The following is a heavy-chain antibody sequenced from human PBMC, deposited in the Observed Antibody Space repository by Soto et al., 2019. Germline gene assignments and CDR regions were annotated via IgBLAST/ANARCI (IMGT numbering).Heavy chain of an antibody. Sequence: QVQLVQSGAEVKKPGSSVKVSCKASGGTFSSYTISWVRQAPGQGLEWMGRIIPILGIANYAQKFQGRVTITADKSTSTAYMELSSLRSEDTGVYYCARAAPSGYLNFWGQGTLVTVSS. J-gene: IGHJ4*02. CDR3: ARAAPSGYLNF. D-gene: IGHD5-12*01. CDR2: IIPILGIA. V-gene: IGHV1-69*02. CDR1: GGTFSSYT.